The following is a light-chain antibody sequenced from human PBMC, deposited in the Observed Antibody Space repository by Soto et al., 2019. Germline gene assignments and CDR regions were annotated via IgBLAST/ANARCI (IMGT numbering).Light chain of an antibody. V-gene: IGLV2-14*03. CDR3: SSYTGSSTLVI. CDR2: DVS. J-gene: IGLJ2*01. CDR1: SSDVGGYNY. Sequence: QSALTQPASVSGSPGQSITISCTGTSSDVGGYNYVSWYQQHPGKAPKLMIYDVSNRPSGVSDRFSGSRSGNTASLAISGLQAEDEAPYFCSSYTGSSTLVIFGGGTQLTVL.